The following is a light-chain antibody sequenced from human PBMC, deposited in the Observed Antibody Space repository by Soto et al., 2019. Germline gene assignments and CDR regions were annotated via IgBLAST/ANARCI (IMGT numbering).Light chain of an antibody. CDR1: QSIRIY. Sequence: DIQMTQSPSSLSASVGDRVTITCRASQSIRIYLNWYQQKPGKAPELLIFAASSLQSGVPSRFSGSRSGPDFTLTISSLQPEDFATYYCQQSYSSPPTFGQGTKVDI. CDR3: QQSYSSPPT. V-gene: IGKV1-39*01. CDR2: AAS. J-gene: IGKJ1*01.